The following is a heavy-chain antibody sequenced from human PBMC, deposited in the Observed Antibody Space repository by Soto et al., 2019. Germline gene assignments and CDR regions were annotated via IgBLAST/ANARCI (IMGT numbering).Heavy chain of an antibody. J-gene: IGHJ4*02. V-gene: IGHV3-9*01. CDR3: AKGGRSGWHYGVAPFDY. Sequence: GGSLRLSCAASGFTFDDYAMHWVRQAPGKGLEWVSGISWNSGSIGYADSVKGRFTISRDNAKNSLYLQMNSLRAEDTALYYCAKGGRSGWHYGVAPFDYWGQGTLVTVSS. CDR2: ISWNSGSI. CDR1: GFTFDDYA. D-gene: IGHD6-19*01.